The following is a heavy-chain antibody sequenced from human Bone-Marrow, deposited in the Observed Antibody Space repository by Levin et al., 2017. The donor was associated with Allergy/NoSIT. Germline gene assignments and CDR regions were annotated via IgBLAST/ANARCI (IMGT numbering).Heavy chain of an antibody. J-gene: IGHJ4*02. CDR3: AKEGFLHTAGYFGY. Sequence: GGSLRLSCVVSGITFSDYGMHWVRQAPGKGLEWVAVIAYDGGNKFYADSVKGRFSISRDNSKNTLFLQMDSLRPEDTAVYYCAKEGFLHTAGYFGYWGQGALVSVSS. V-gene: IGHV3-30*18. D-gene: IGHD3-9*01. CDR2: IAYDGGNK. CDR1: GITFSDYG.